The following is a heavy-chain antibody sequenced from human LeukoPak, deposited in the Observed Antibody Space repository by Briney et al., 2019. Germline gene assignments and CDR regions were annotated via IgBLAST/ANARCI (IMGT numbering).Heavy chain of an antibody. J-gene: IGHJ4*02. Sequence: PWGSLRLSCAASGFTVSSNYMSWVRQAPGKGLEWVSVIYSGGSTYYADSVKGRFTISRDNSKNTLYLQMNSLRAEDTAVYYCARDSLDILTGYWYFDYWGQGTLVTVFS. CDR3: ARDSLDILTGYWYFDY. V-gene: IGHV3-53*01. CDR2: IYSGGST. CDR1: GFTVSSNY. D-gene: IGHD3-9*01.